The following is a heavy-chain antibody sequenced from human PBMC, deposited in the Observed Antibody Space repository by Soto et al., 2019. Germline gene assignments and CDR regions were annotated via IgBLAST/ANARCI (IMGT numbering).Heavy chain of an antibody. CDR2: IWFDGSNK. V-gene: IGHV3-33*01. J-gene: IGHJ4*02. CDR3: ARDLDEWNDETYFDH. CDR1: GFTFSSYG. D-gene: IGHD1-1*01. Sequence: QVQLVESGGGVVQPGRSLRLSCAASGFTFSSYGMQWVRQAPGKGLEWVAVIWFDGSNKYYADSVKGRFTISRDNSKNALFLQMNSLRAEDTAFYYCARDLDEWNDETYFDHWGQGTLVTVSS.